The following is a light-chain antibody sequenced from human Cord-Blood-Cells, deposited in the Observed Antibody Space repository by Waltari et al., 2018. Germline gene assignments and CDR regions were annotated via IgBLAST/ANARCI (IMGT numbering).Light chain of an antibody. CDR3: QQYYSTPPT. Sequence: DIVMTQSPDSLAVSLGERATINCKSSQSVLYSSNNKNYLAWYQQKPGQPPKLLIYWASTREDGVADRFSGSGSGTDFALTIRSLQAEDVAVYYCQQYYSTPPTFGQGTKVEIK. J-gene: IGKJ1*01. V-gene: IGKV4-1*01. CDR1: QSVLYSSNNKNY. CDR2: WAS.